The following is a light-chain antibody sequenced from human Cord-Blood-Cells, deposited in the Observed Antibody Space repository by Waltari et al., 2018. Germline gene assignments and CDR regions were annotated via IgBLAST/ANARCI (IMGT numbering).Light chain of an antibody. J-gene: IGKJ1*01. Sequence: DIVIRQPPATLSVSPGERATLSCRASQSVSSNLAWYQQKPGQAPRLLIYGASTRATGIPARFSGSGSGTEFTLTISSLQSEDFAVYYCQQYNNWWTFGQGTKVEIK. CDR3: QQYNNWWT. CDR1: QSVSSN. V-gene: IGKV3-15*01. CDR2: GAS.